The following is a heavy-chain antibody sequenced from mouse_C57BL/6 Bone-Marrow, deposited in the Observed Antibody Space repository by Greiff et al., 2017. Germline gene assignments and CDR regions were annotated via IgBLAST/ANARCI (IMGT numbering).Heavy chain of an antibody. CDR2: IYPGSGST. J-gene: IGHJ4*01. Sequence: QVQLQQSGAELVKPGASVKMSCKASGYTFTSYWITWVKQRPGQGLEWIGDIYPGSGSTNYNEKFKSKATLTVDTSSSTAYMQLSSLTSEDSAVYYCARGNYCCAMDYWGQGTSVTVSS. CDR3: ARGNYCCAMDY. D-gene: IGHD2-1*01. V-gene: IGHV1-55*01. CDR1: GYTFTSYW.